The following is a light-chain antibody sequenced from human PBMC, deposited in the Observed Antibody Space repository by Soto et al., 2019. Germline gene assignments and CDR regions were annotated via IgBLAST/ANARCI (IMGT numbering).Light chain of an antibody. Sequence: SYELTQPLSVSVALGQTARITCGGNNIGSKNVHWYQQKPGQAPVLVIYRDSNRPSGIPERFSGSNSGNTATLTISRAQAGDEADYYCQVWDSSTVVFGGGNKLTVL. CDR3: QVWDSSTVV. CDR2: RDS. CDR1: NIGSKN. J-gene: IGLJ2*01. V-gene: IGLV3-9*01.